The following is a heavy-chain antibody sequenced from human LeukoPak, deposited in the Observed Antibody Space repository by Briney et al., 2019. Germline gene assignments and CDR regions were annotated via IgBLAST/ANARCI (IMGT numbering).Heavy chain of an antibody. CDR3: ARARKDYYYYYMDV. V-gene: IGHV4-61*02. CDR2: IYTSGST. D-gene: IGHD1-14*01. CDR1: GGSISSGDYY. J-gene: IGHJ6*03. Sequence: PSETLSLTCTVSGGSISSGDYYWSWVRQPPGKGLEWIGRIYTSGSTNYNPSLKSRVTMSVDTSKNQFSLKLSSVTAADTAVYYCARARKDYYYYYMDVWGKGTTVTVSS.